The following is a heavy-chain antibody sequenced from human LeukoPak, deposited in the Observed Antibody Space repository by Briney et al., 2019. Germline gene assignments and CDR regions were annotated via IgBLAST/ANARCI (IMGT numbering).Heavy chain of an antibody. J-gene: IGHJ5*02. CDR3: VRQLIRFWFDP. Sequence: GGSLRLSCAASGFTFSLYWMTWVRQSPGKGLEWVADINPDGSQKYSVDSVKGRFTISRDNAKNSMFLQMNSLRADDTATYYCVRQLIRFWFDPWGQGTRVTVSS. CDR1: GFTFSLYW. V-gene: IGHV3-7*01. CDR2: INPDGSQK. D-gene: IGHD2-21*01.